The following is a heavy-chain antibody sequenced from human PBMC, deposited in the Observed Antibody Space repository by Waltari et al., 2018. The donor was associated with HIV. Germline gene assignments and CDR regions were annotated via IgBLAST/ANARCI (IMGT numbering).Heavy chain of an antibody. J-gene: IGHJ4*02. Sequence: EVQLVESGGGLVQPGGSLRLSCAASGCTFSSDSMNWVRQAPGKGLEWVSYISSSSSTIYYADSVKGRFTISRDNAKNSLYLQMNSLRDEDTAVYYCAPEVGAQNDYWGQGTLVTVSS. D-gene: IGHD1-26*01. CDR2: ISSSSSTI. CDR1: GCTFSSDS. V-gene: IGHV3-48*02. CDR3: APEVGAQNDY.